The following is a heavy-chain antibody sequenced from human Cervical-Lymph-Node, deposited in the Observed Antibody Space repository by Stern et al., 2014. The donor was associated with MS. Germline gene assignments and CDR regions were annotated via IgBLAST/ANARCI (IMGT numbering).Heavy chain of an antibody. J-gene: IGHJ6*02. CDR3: ARDGRHTYTYALDV. D-gene: IGHD2-2*02. CDR2: IIPILGNA. CDR1: GGTFNVYA. Sequence: VQLVQSGAEVKKPGSSVKISCKASGGTFNVYAINWLRQAPGQGLEWMGGIIPILGNANYAQKFQGRVTMTADASTRTTAMELSSLRSNDTAVYYCARDGRHTYTYALDVWGQGTTVTVSS. V-gene: IGHV1-69*12.